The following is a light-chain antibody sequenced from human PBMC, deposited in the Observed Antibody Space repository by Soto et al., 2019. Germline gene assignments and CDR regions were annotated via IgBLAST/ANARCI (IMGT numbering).Light chain of an antibody. CDR2: GSS. CDR1: ESVGTH. CDR3: QQYHYWPLT. V-gene: IGKV3D-15*01. J-gene: IGKJ3*01. Sequence: EIVMTQSPATLSVSPGEGATLSCRASESVGTHLAWYQQKPGQAPRLLLYGSSTRATGIPARFNGGGSGAEFTLTITSLQSEDFAIYYCQQYHYWPLTCDPGTRVDIK.